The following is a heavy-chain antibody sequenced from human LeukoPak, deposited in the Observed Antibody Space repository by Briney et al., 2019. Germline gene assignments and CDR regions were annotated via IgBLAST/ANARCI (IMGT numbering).Heavy chain of an antibody. CDR2: INQDGTEK. CDR1: EFPFNGYW. D-gene: IGHD3-9*01. J-gene: IGHJ4*02. CDR3: ARDRPHYFDASG. Sequence: GGSLRLSCAASEFPFNGYWMSWVRQAPGKGLECVANINQDGTEKYYVDSVRGRFTISRDNAKNSLYLQMNSLRAEDSAVYYCARDRPHYFDASGGGRGTLVTVSS. V-gene: IGHV3-7*01.